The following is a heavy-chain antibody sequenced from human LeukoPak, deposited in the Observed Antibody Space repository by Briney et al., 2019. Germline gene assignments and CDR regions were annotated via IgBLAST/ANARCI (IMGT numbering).Heavy chain of an antibody. Sequence: SQTLSLTCTVSGGSIRSGGDYWSWIRQHPGKGLERIGYIHYSESTYYNPSLRSRVTISVDTSKNQFSLKLNSVTAADTAVYFCARGHEDYDSSGYYRFDYWGQGTLVTVSS. V-gene: IGHV4-31*03. D-gene: IGHD3-22*01. J-gene: IGHJ4*02. CDR1: GGSIRSGGDY. CDR2: IHYSEST. CDR3: ARGHEDYDSSGYYRFDY.